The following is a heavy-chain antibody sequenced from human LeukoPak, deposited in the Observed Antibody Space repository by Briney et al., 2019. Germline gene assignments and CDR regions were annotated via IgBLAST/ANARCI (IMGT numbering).Heavy chain of an antibody. CDR3: ARDWVGYKMDY. CDR2: IGTAGDT. J-gene: IGHJ4*02. Sequence: PGGSLRLSCAASGFTFSSYDMHWVRQATGKGLEWVSAIGTAGDTYYPGSVKGRFTISRDNAKNSLYLQMNSLRAEDTAVYYCARDWVGYKMDYWGQGTLVTVSS. CDR1: GFTFSSYD. V-gene: IGHV3-13*01. D-gene: IGHD5-24*01.